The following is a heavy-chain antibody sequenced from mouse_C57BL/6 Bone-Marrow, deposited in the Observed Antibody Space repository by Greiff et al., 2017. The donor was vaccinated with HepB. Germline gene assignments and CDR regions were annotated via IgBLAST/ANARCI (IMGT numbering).Heavy chain of an antibody. CDR2: INPNNGGT. J-gene: IGHJ4*01. D-gene: IGHD4-1*01. Sequence: VQLKQSGPELVKPGASVKISCKASGYTFTDYYMNWVKQSHGKSLEWIGDINPNNGGTSYNQKFKGKATLTVDKSSSTAYMELRSLTSEDSAVYYCARRNCYAMDYWGQGTSVTVSS. V-gene: IGHV1-26*01. CDR1: GYTFTDYY. CDR3: ARRNCYAMDY.